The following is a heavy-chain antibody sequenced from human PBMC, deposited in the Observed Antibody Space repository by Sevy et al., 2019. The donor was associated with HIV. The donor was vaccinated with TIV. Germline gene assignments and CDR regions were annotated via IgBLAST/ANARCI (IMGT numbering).Heavy chain of an antibody. D-gene: IGHD3-3*01. V-gene: IGHV3-13*01. Sequence: GRSLRLSCAASGFTFSSYDMHWVRQATGKGLEWVSAIGTAGDTYYPGSVKGRFTISRENAKNSLYLQMNSLRAGDTAGYYCARDLRGYYDFWSGYYRYYYYYYMDVWGKGTTVTVSS. CDR3: ARDLRGYYDFWSGYYRYYYYYYMDV. CDR2: IGTAGDT. CDR1: GFTFSSYD. J-gene: IGHJ6*03.